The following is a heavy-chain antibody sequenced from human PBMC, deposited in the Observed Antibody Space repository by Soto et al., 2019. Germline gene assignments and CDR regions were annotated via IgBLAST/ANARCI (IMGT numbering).Heavy chain of an antibody. CDR2: ISDSGGTS. D-gene: IGHD1-26*01. Sequence: EVQLVDSGGGLVQPGGSLRLSCAASGFIFSNYVMSWVRQAPGKGLEWVSSISDSGGTSYYADSVKGRFTISRDNSKNTLYLQMNSLRAEATAIYYCAKRPRALLTFDYWGQGTLVTVSS. CDR1: GFIFSNYV. J-gene: IGHJ4*02. V-gene: IGHV3-23*04. CDR3: AKRPRALLTFDY.